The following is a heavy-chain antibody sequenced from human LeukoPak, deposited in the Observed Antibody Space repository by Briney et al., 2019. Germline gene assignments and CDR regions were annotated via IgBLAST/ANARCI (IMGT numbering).Heavy chain of an antibody. Sequence: PGGSLRLSCAASGFTFSSYAMHWVRQAPGKGLEWVAVISYDGSNKYYADSVKGRFTISRDNSKNTLYLQMNSLRAEGTAVYYCARDLGFSAVVTHGDYWGQGTLVTVSS. J-gene: IGHJ4*02. D-gene: IGHD4-23*01. CDR2: ISYDGSNK. CDR1: GFTFSSYA. V-gene: IGHV3-30-3*01. CDR3: ARDLGFSAVVTHGDY.